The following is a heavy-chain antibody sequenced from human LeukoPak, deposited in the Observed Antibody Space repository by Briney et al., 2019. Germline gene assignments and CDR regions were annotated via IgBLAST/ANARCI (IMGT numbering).Heavy chain of an antibody. D-gene: IGHD6-19*01. Sequence: GGSLRLSCAASGFTFSSYEMNWVRQAPGKGLEWVSAISGSGGSTYYADSVKGRFTISRDNSKNTLYLQMNSLRAEDTAVYYCANSWEDSSGWFDYRGQGTLVTVSS. CDR1: GFTFSSYE. CDR2: ISGSGGST. V-gene: IGHV3-23*01. CDR3: ANSWEDSSGWFDY. J-gene: IGHJ4*02.